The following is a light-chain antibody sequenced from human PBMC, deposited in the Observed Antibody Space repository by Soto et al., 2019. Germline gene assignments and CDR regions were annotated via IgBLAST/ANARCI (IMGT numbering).Light chain of an antibody. Sequence: EVVMTQSPATLSVSPWERATLSCRASESVSSNLAWYQQRPGQAPRLVIYGASTRATGIPARFSGGGSGTEFTLTISRLEPEDFAVYYCQQRNNWPPGITFGQGTRLEIK. CDR2: GAS. CDR3: QQRNNWPPGIT. V-gene: IGKV3-15*01. CDR1: ESVSSN. J-gene: IGKJ5*01.